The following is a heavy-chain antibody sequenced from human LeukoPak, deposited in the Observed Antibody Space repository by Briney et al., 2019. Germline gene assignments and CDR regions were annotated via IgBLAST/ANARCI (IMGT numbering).Heavy chain of an antibody. D-gene: IGHD1-26*01. CDR3: ARDGMGATSDY. J-gene: IGHJ4*02. CDR2: IYYSGST. V-gene: IGHV4-59*01. CDR1: GGSISSYY. Sequence: PSETLSLTCTVSGGSISSYYWSWIRQPPGKGLEWIGYIYYSGSTNYNPSLKSRVTISVDTSKNQFSLKLSSVTAADTAVYYCARDGMGATSDYWGQGTQVTVSS.